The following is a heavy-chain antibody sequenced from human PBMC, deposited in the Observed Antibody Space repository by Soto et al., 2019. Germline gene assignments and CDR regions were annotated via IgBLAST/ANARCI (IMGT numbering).Heavy chain of an antibody. V-gene: IGHV1-18*04. CDR2: ISAYNGNT. D-gene: IGHD6-19*01. Sequence: ASVKVSCKASGYTFTTYNIHWVRRAPGQGLEWMGWISAYNGNTNYAQKLQGRVTMTTDTSTSTAYMELRSLRSDDTAVYYCARDRAGTADYWGQGTLVTVSS. J-gene: IGHJ4*02. CDR3: ARDRAGTADY. CDR1: GYTFTTYN.